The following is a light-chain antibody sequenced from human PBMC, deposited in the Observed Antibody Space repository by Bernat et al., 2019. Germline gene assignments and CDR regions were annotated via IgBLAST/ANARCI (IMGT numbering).Light chain of an antibody. J-gene: IGLJ1*01. Sequence: QSALTQPASISGSPGQSISISCTGTSSDIGLYKFVSWYQQHPGEAPKLLIYDVSYRPSGVSSRFSGSKSGNTASLTISGLQTEDEADYYCKSYKSPHSQVFGTGTKVTV. CDR1: SSDIGLYKF. CDR3: KSYKSPHSQV. CDR2: DVS. V-gene: IGLV2-14*03.